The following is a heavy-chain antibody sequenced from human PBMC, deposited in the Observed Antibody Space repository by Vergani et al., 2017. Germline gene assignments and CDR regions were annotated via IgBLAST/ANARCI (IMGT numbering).Heavy chain of an antibody. V-gene: IGHV1-69*13. CDR1: GGTFSSYA. D-gene: IGHD3-22*01. CDR3: ARADYXDSSGYYYYYGMDV. CDR2: IIPIFGTA. Sequence: QVQLVQSGAEVKKPGSSVKVSCKASGGTFSSYAISWVRQAPGQGLEWMGRIIPIFGTANYAQKFQGRVTITADESTSTAYMELSSLRSEDTAVYYCARADYXDSSGYYYYYGMDVWGQATTVTVSS. J-gene: IGHJ6*02.